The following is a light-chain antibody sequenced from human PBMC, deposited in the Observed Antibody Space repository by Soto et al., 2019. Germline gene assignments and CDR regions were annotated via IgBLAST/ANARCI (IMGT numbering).Light chain of an antibody. Sequence: EIVLTQSPGTLSLSPGERPTLSCRASRSVSSGYLAWYQQKPAQAPRLLIYGASSRATGIPDRFSGSGSGTDFTLTISRLEPEDFAVYYCQQYGSSPQTFGQGTRLEIK. CDR2: GAS. J-gene: IGKJ5*01. V-gene: IGKV3-20*01. CDR3: QQYGSSPQT. CDR1: RSVSSGY.